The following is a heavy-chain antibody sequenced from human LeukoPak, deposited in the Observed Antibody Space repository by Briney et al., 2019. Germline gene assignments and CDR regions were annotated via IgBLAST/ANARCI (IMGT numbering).Heavy chain of an antibody. CDR3: AKAYSSSWYGTGFDY. Sequence: PGRSLRLSCAASGFTFDDYAMHWVRQAPGKGLEWVSGISWNSGSIGYADSVKGRFTISRDNAKNSLYLQMNSLRAEDMALYYCAKAYSSSWYGTGFDYWGQGTLVTVSS. V-gene: IGHV3-9*03. CDR1: GFTFDDYA. J-gene: IGHJ4*02. CDR2: ISWNSGSI. D-gene: IGHD6-13*01.